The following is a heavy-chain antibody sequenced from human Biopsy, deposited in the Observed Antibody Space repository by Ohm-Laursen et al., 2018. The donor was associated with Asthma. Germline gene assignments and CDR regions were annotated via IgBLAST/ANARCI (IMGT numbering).Heavy chain of an antibody. CDR2: ISYDGSNK. Sequence: SLRLSCAASGFTFSSYAMHWVRQAPGKGLEWVAVISYDGSNKYYADSVKGRFTISRDNSKNTLDLQMNSLRAEDTAVYYCAKERYYDFWSGYPIWGQGTMVTVSS. V-gene: IGHV3-30*04. J-gene: IGHJ3*02. D-gene: IGHD3-3*01. CDR1: GFTFSSYA. CDR3: AKERYYDFWSGYPI.